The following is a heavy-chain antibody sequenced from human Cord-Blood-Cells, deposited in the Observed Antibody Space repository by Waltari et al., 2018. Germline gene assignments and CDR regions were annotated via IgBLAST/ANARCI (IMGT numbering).Heavy chain of an antibody. J-gene: IGHJ5*02. V-gene: IGHV1-2*02. CDR3: ARSGSSSWAYNWFDP. Sequence: QVQLVQSGAEVKKPGASVKVSCKASGYTFTGYYMHWVRRAPGQGLEWMGWINPNSGGTNYAQKFQGRVTMTRDTSISTAYMELSRLRSDDTAVYYCARSGSSSWAYNWFDPWGQGTLVTVSS. D-gene: IGHD6-13*01. CDR1: GYTFTGYY. CDR2: INPNSGGT.